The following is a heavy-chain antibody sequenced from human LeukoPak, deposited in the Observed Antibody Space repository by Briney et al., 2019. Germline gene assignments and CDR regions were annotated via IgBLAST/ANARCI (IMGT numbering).Heavy chain of an antibody. J-gene: IGHJ6*02. V-gene: IGHV3-66*01. D-gene: IGHD3-10*01. Sequence: PGGSLRLSCAASGFTVSSNYMSWVRQAPGKGLEWVSVIYTGGSTYFTDSVNGRFTISRDYSKNTLYLEMNSLRVEDTAVYYCARDKLLWFGELLGYYGMDVWGQGTTVTVSS. CDR1: GFTVSSNY. CDR2: IYTGGST. CDR3: ARDKLLWFGELLGYYGMDV.